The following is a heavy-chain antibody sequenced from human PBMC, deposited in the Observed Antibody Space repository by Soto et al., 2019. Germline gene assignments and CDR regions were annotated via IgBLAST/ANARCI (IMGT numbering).Heavy chain of an antibody. J-gene: IGHJ6*02. V-gene: IGHV4-4*07. Sequence: QVQLQESGPGLVKPSETLSLTCTVSGASISNAYWSWIRQAARKRLEWIGRIHSSGTFNYNPSLKSRVSISRDTSKNQIYLKLSSVTAADTAVYYCARDNIVSKGYGMDVWGQGTTVTVSS. CDR2: IHSSGTF. CDR3: ARDNIVSKGYGMDV. CDR1: GASISNAY. D-gene: IGHD5-12*01.